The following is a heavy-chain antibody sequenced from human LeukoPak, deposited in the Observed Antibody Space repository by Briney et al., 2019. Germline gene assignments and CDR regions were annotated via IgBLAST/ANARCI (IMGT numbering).Heavy chain of an antibody. CDR2: INHSGST. J-gene: IGHJ3*01. Sequence: PSETLSLTCAVYGGSFRGYYWNWIRQPPGKGLEWIGEINHSGSTNYNPSLKSRVTISVDTSKNQFSLKLSSVTAADTAVYYCATDDILTGPHAFDVRGQGTMVTVSS. V-gene: IGHV4-34*01. CDR1: GGSFRGYY. CDR3: ATDDILTGPHAFDV. D-gene: IGHD3-9*01.